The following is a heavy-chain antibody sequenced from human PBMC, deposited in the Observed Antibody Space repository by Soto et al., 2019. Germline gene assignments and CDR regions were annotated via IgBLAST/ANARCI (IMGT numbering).Heavy chain of an antibody. CDR3: ARGLAALPVFAFDI. D-gene: IGHD6-6*01. V-gene: IGHV2-5*01. J-gene: IGHJ3*02. CDR1: GISLSTSGVG. Sequence: SGPTLVNPTQTLTLTCSLSGISLSTSGVGVGCIRQSPGKVLEWLALVYWNDDKHYNPSLKSRLTITKDTSKNQAVLTMTNMDPLDTATYYCARGLAALPVFAFDIWGQGTMVTVSS. CDR2: VYWNDDK.